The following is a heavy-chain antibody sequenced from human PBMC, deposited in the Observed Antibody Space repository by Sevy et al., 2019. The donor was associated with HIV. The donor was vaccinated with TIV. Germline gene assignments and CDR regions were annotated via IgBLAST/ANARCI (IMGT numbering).Heavy chain of an antibody. CDR2: ISSSGGST. V-gene: IGHV3-23*01. D-gene: IGHD3-10*01. J-gene: IGHJ5*02. Sequence: GGSLRLSCAASGFTFISYTISWVREAPGKGLECVSAISSSGGSTYYADSVKGRFRNSRDNSNKRVYLQMSSLRGEETAVYYCAKEDLRGFDPWGQVTLVTVSS. CDR1: GFTFISYT. CDR3: AKEDLRGFDP.